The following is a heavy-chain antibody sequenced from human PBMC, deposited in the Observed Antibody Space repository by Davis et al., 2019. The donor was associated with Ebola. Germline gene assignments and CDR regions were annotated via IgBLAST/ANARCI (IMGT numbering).Heavy chain of an antibody. V-gene: IGHV6-1*01. CDR1: GDSVAGGSGG. CDR2: TYYSSKWYD. CDR3: ARGWLRGGMDV. J-gene: IGHJ6*04. Sequence: HSQTLSLTCAISGDSVAGGSGGWNWIRQSPSRGLEWLGRTYYSSKWYDGYAESVKSRLNISPDTSKNQFSLQLNSVTPEDTALYYCARGWLRGGMDVWGEGTTITVSS. D-gene: IGHD5-18*01.